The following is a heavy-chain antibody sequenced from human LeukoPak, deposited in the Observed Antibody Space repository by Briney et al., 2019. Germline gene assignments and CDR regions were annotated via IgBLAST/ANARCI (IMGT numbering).Heavy chain of an antibody. CDR3: ARGWELLRSFDY. V-gene: IGHV3-9*01. CDR1: GFTFDDYA. D-gene: IGHD1-26*01. CDR2: ISWNSGSI. J-gene: IGHJ4*02. Sequence: PGGSLRLSCAASGFTFDDYAMHWVRQAPGKGLEWVSGISWNSGSIGYADSVKGRFTISRDNAKNSLYLQMNSLRAEDTAVYYCARGWELLRSFDYWGQGTLVTVSS.